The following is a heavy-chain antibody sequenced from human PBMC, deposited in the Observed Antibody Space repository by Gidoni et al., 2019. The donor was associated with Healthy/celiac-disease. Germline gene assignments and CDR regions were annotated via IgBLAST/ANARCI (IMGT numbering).Heavy chain of an antibody. D-gene: IGHD6-13*01. CDR1: GYSFTSYW. Sequence: EVQLVQSGAEVKKHGESLKIPRKGSGYSFTSYWIGWVRQMPGKGLEWRGIIYPGDSDTRYSPSFQGQVTISADKSISTAYLQWSSLKASDTAMYYCAGTRSSSSWPEFDYWGQGTLVTVSS. CDR3: AGTRSSSSWPEFDY. V-gene: IGHV5-51*01. J-gene: IGHJ4*02. CDR2: IYPGDSDT.